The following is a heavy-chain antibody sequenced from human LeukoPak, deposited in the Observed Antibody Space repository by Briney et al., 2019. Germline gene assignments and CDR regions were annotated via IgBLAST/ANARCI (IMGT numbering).Heavy chain of an antibody. CDR3: ARDRATMVRGAIGY. D-gene: IGHD3-10*01. Sequence: GGSLRLSCAASGFTFSDYYMSWIRQATGKGLERVSYISSSGSTIYYADAVKCRFTISRDNAKNSLYLQMNSLRAEDTAVYYCARDRATMVRGAIGYWGQGTLVTISS. V-gene: IGHV3-11*01. CDR2: ISSSGSTI. J-gene: IGHJ4*02. CDR1: GFTFSDYY.